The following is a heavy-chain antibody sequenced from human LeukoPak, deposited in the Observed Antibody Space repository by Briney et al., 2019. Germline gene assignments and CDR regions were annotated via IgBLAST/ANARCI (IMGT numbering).Heavy chain of an antibody. CDR1: GFTFSSYA. J-gene: IGHJ4*02. Sequence: PAGGSLRLSCAASGFTFSSYAMSWVRQAPGKGLEWVSAISGSGGSTYYADSVKGRFTISRDNAKNSLYLQMNSLRAEDTALYHCARRMAVAGTETFDYWGQGTLVTVSS. CDR3: ARRMAVAGTETFDY. V-gene: IGHV3-23*01. D-gene: IGHD6-19*01. CDR2: ISGSGGST.